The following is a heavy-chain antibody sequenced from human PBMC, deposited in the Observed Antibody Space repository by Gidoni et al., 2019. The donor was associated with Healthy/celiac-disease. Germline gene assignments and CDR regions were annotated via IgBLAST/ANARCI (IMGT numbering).Heavy chain of an antibody. Sequence: QVQLVQSGAEVKKPGASVTVSCKASGSTFTSYYMHWVRQAPGQGLEWLGIITPSGGSTSYAQKFQGRVTITRDTSTSTVYMELSSLRSEDTAVYYCARRSSWYSVDAFDIWGQGTMVTVSS. CDR3: ARRSSWYSVDAFDI. D-gene: IGHD6-13*01. CDR2: ITPSGGST. V-gene: IGHV1-46*01. J-gene: IGHJ3*02. CDR1: GSTFTSYY.